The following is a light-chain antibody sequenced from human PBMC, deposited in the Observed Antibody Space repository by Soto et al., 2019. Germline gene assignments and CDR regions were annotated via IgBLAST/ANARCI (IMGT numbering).Light chain of an antibody. V-gene: IGLV2-14*01. CDR3: SSYSSAIAFV. CDR2: EVT. J-gene: IGLJ1*01. Sequence: QSALTQPTSVSGSTGQSITISCTGTSSDIGAYNYVSWYQQHPGKAPKLMIYEVTNRPSGISNRFSGSRSGNTASLSISGLQAEDEADYYCSSYSSAIAFVFGTGTKLTVL. CDR1: SSDIGAYNY.